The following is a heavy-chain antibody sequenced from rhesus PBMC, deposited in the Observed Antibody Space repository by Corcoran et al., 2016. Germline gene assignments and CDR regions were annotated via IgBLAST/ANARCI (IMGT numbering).Heavy chain of an antibody. CDR2: IYGGDGGT. J-gene: IGHJ4*01. V-gene: IGHV4-160*01. D-gene: IGHD3-16*01. CDR3: AKYGGSNYKSFDY. Sequence: QVQLQESGPGLVKPSETLSLPCAVSGGSITSDFWSWVRQSPGKGLEWIGYIYGGDGGTSYNPSLKSRVTVSTDTSKNQFSLKLSSVTAADTAIYYCAKYGGSNYKSFDYWGQGVLVTVSS. CDR1: GGSITSDF.